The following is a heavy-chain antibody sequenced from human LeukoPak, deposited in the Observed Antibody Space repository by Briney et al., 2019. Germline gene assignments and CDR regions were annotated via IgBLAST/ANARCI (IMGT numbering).Heavy chain of an antibody. V-gene: IGHV4-59*01. D-gene: IGHD5-12*01. J-gene: IGHJ4*02. CDR3: ARRVGGYGYFDY. CDR2: IYYSGIT. CDR1: GXSISSYY. Sequence: SETLSLTCTVSGXSISSYYWIWIRQPPGKGLEWIGYIYYSGITNYNPSLKSRVTISVDTSKNQFSLQLSSVTAADTAVYYCARRVGGYGYFDYWGQGTLVTVSS.